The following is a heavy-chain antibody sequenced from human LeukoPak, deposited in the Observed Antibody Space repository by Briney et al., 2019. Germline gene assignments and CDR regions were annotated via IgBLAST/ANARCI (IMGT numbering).Heavy chain of an antibody. D-gene: IGHD5-12*01. CDR1: GFPFAAFS. V-gene: IGHV3-21*01. CDR2: ISSSSSYI. J-gene: IGHJ4*02. CDR3: ASQYSGYD. Sequence: GGSLRLSCAGSGFPFAAFSVHWVRQAPGKGLEWVSSISSSSSYIYYADSVKGRFTISRDNAKNSLYLQMNSLRAEDTAVYYCASQYSGYDWGQGTLVTVSS.